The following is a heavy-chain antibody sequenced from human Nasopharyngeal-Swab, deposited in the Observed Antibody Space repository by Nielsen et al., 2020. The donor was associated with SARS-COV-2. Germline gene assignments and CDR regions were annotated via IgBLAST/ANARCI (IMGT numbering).Heavy chain of an antibody. CDR1: GFTFNSSS. CDR2: FSGSGSYV. V-gene: IGHV3-21*01. J-gene: IGHJ6*03. CDR3: ARIAGRGSIYYYYMDV. D-gene: IGHD1-26*01. Sequence: GGSLRLSCAGSGFTFNSSSMIWVRQLPGEGLEWVSSFSGSGSYVYYADSVKGRFTISKDSAKNSLYLQMNSLRADDTAVYFCARIAGRGSIYYYYMDVWGTGTTVTVSS.